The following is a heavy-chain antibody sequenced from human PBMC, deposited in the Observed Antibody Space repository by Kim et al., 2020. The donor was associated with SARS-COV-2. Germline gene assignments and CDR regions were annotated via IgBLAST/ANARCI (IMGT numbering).Heavy chain of an antibody. V-gene: IGHV4-59*01. Sequence: SETLSLTCSVTGDFPDYYYWSWIRQTPGKGLEWIGHTFDGGSSNYNPSLKSRVTISLDMSKKQLSLNLRSATAADTAVYFCAGGGVRLDHVLTASLDLWGRGTLVTVSS. CDR1: GDFPDYYY. D-gene: IGHD3-9*01. J-gene: IGHJ5*02. CDR3: AGGGVRLDHVLTASLDL. CDR2: TFDGGSS.